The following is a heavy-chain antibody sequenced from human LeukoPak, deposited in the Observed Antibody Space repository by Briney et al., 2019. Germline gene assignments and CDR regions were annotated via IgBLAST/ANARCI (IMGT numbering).Heavy chain of an antibody. CDR3: ARGYYDSSGYSNTFDI. CDR2: IHYSGST. Sequence: SETLSLTCSVSGVSITTSYWSWIRQPPGKGLGWIGFIHYSGSTNYNPSLKSRATISADTSNNQLSLKVTSVTAADTAVYYCARGYYDSSGYSNTFDIWGQGTTVTVSS. V-gene: IGHV4-59*01. D-gene: IGHD3-22*01. CDR1: GVSITTSY. J-gene: IGHJ3*02.